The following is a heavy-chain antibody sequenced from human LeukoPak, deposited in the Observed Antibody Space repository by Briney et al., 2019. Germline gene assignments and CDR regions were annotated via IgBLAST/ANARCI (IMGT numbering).Heavy chain of an antibody. CDR1: GFTFSSYAMH. Sequence: GSLRLSCSASGFTFSSYAMHWVRQPPGKGLEWIATIYYSGGTYYNPSLKSRVTIAGDTSKNQFSLELRSVTAADTAVYFCARRQYGVGFEIWGQGTMVTVSS. CDR2: IYYSGGT. CDR3: ARRQYGVGFEI. D-gene: IGHD2/OR15-2a*01. V-gene: IGHV4-39*01. J-gene: IGHJ3*02.